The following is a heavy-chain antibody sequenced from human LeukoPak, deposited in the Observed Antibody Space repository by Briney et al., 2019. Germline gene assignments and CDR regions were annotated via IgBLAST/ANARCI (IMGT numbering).Heavy chain of an antibody. CDR3: ARREQWLVRGFDY. CDR2: IYYSGST. CDR1: GGSISSSSYY. J-gene: IGHJ4*02. V-gene: IGHV4-39*01. Sequence: SETLSLTCTVSGGSISSSSYYWGWIRQPPGKGLEWIGSIYYSGSTYYNPSLKSRVTISVDTSKNQFSLKLSSVTAADTAVYYCARREQWLVRGFDYWGQGTLVTVSS. D-gene: IGHD6-19*01.